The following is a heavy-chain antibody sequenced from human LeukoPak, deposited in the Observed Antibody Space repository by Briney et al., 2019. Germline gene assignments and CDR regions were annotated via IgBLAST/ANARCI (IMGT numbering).Heavy chain of an antibody. CDR3: ARGVYCSSTSCYVAGSLGGHWYFDL. V-gene: IGHV6-1*01. CDR1: GFSVSSDSVA. Sequence: SQTLSLTCAISGFSVSSDSVAWNWIRQSPSRGLELLGRTYYGSSWNTDYAVSVKGRLTINPDTSKNQFSLQLNSVTPEDTAVYYCARGVYCSSTSCYVAGSLGGHWYFDLWGRGTLVTVSS. D-gene: IGHD2-2*01. CDR2: TYYGSSWNT. J-gene: IGHJ2*01.